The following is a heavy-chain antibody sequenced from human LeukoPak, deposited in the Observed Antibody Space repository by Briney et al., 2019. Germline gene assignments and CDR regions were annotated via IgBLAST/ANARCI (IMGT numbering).Heavy chain of an antibody. V-gene: IGHV4-61*02. Sequence: SETLSLTCAVSGDSISSGRDFWTWIRQPAGKGLEWIGRVYTVGTADYNPSLRSRVTMSVDTSKNQFSLKLSSVTAADTAVYYCARAASRSSTWFDPWGQGTLVTVSS. CDR3: ARAASRSSTWFDP. CDR1: GDSISSGRDF. D-gene: IGHD2-15*01. CDR2: VYTVGTA. J-gene: IGHJ5*02.